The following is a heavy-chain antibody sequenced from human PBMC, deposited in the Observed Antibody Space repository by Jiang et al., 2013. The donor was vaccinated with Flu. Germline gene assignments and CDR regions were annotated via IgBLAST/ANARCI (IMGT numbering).Heavy chain of an antibody. Sequence: KPTQTLTLTCTFSGFSLSTSGMRVSWIRQPPGKALEWLARIDWDDDKFYSTSLKTRLTISKDTSKNQVVLTMTNMDPVDTATYYCARIPPWSYYFDYWGQGTLVTVSS. CDR3: ARIPPWSYYFDY. J-gene: IGHJ4*02. D-gene: IGHD2-8*01. CDR2: IDWDDDK. V-gene: IGHV2-70*04. CDR1: GFSLSTSGMR.